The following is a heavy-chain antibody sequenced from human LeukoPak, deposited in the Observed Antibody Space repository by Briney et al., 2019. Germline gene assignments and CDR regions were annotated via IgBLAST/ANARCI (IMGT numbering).Heavy chain of an antibody. D-gene: IGHD3-22*01. CDR1: GFSLSTRGVG. V-gene: IGHV2-5*01. J-gene: IGHJ4*02. CDR3: AHHYYDSSGYFEGFDY. Sequence: SGPTRVKPTQTLTLPCPFSGFSLSTRGVGGGWIPHPPGKALGGLALIYWNDVKRYSPSLKSSLTITKDTSKNQVVLTMTNMDPVDTATYYCAHHYYDSSGYFEGFDYWGQGTLVTVSS. CDR2: IYWNDVK.